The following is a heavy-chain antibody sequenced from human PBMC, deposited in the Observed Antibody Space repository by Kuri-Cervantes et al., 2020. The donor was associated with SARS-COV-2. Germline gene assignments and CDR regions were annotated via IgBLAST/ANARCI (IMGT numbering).Heavy chain of an antibody. J-gene: IGHJ6*03. Sequence: SETLSLTCTVSGYSISSGYYWGWIRQPPGKGLEWIGSIYHSGSTYYNPSLKSRVTISVDTSKNQFSLKLSSVTAADTAVYCCASLGDSSGYYLHYYYYYMDVWGKGTTVTVSS. D-gene: IGHD3-22*01. CDR3: ASLGDSSGYYLHYYYYYMDV. V-gene: IGHV4-38-2*02. CDR2: IYHSGST. CDR1: GYSISSGYY.